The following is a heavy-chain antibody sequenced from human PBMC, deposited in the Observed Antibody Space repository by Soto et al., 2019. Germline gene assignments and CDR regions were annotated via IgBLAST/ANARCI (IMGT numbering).Heavy chain of an antibody. Sequence: QVQLVQSGAEVKKPGASVKVSCKASGYTFTGYCMHWVRQAPGQGLEWMGWINPNSGGTNYAQKFQGWVTMTRDTSINTAYMELSRLRSDDTAVYYCARDTNYYDSSGYHDAFDIWGQGTMVTVSS. V-gene: IGHV1-2*04. J-gene: IGHJ3*02. CDR1: GYTFTGYC. D-gene: IGHD3-22*01. CDR3: ARDTNYYDSSGYHDAFDI. CDR2: INPNSGGT.